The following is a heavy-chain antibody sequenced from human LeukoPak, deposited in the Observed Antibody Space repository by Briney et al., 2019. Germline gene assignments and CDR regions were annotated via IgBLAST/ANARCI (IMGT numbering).Heavy chain of an antibody. CDR2: ISGSGGST. V-gene: IGHV3-23*01. CDR1: GFTFSSYG. J-gene: IGHJ4*02. CDR3: ANLGAVAGQRYFDY. Sequence: GGSLRLSCAASGFTFSSYGMSWVRQAPGKGLEWVSAISGSGGSTYYADSVKGRFTISRDNSKNTLYLQMNSLRAEDTAVYYCANLGAVAGQRYFDYWGQRTLVTVSS. D-gene: IGHD6-19*01.